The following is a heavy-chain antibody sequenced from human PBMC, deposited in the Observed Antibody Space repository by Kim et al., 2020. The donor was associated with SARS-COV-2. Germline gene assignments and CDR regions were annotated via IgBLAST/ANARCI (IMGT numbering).Heavy chain of an antibody. CDR2: ISGSGGST. CDR1: GFTFSSYA. Sequence: GGSLRLSCAASGFTFSSYAMSWVRQAPGKGLEWVSAISGSGGSTYYADSVKGRFTISRDNSKNTLYLQMNSLRAEDTAVYYCAKWPLRAAAGTYSWFDPWGQGTLVTVSS. J-gene: IGHJ5*02. D-gene: IGHD6-13*01. CDR3: AKWPLRAAAGTYSWFDP. V-gene: IGHV3-23*01.